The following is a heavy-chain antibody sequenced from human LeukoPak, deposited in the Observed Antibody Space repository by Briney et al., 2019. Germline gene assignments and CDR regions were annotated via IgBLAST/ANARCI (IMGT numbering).Heavy chain of an antibody. D-gene: IGHD3-10*01. Sequence: GGSLRLSCAASGFTFSNAWMSWVRQAPGKGLEWVGCIKSKTDGGTTDYAAPVKGRFTITRDDSKNTLYLQMNSLKTEDTAVYYCTVMVGSGSYYFDYWGQGTLVTVSS. V-gene: IGHV3-15*01. CDR2: IKSKTDGGTT. CDR3: TVMVGSGSYYFDY. J-gene: IGHJ4*02. CDR1: GFTFSNAW.